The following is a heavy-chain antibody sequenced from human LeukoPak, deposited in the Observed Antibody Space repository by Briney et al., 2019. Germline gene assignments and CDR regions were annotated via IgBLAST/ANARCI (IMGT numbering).Heavy chain of an antibody. D-gene: IGHD3-10*01. V-gene: IGHV4-34*01. CDR3: ARGEGDNYYGSGSYYNWFDP. CDR2: INHSGST. CDR1: GGSFSGYY. Sequence: SETLSLTCAVYGGSFSGYYWSWIRQPPGKGLEWIGEINHSGSTNYNPSLKSRVTILVDTSKNEFSLKLSSVTAADTAVYYCARGEGDNYYGSGSYYNWFDPWGQGTLVTVSS. J-gene: IGHJ5*02.